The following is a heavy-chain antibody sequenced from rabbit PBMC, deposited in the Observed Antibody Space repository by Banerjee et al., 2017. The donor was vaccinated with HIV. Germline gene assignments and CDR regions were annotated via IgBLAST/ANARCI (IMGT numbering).Heavy chain of an antibody. CDR1: GFSFSSSYY. Sequence: QSLEESGGDLVKPGASLTLTCTASGFSFSSSYYMCWVRQAPGKGLEWIACIAAGISSNTYYASWAKGQFTISKTSSTTVTLQMTSLTVADTATYFCARGDYTYTYTGSTYAPYFNLWGPGTLVTDS. J-gene: IGHJ4*01. V-gene: IGHV1S40*01. D-gene: IGHD6-1*01. CDR3: ARGDYTYTYTGSTYAPYFNL. CDR2: IAAGISSNT.